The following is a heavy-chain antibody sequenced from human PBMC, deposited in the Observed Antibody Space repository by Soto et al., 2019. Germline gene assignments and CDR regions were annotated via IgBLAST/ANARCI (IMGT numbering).Heavy chain of an antibody. D-gene: IGHD5-12*01. V-gene: IGHV3-33*01. CDR3: ARALFPDVDIYAMDV. Sequence: PGGYLRLSCAATGFTFRDHAMHWVRQAPGKGREWLAIIWNDGSNKFYAGSVQGRFTISRDNSKNTVYLQMNTLSAEDTAVYYCARALFPDVDIYAMDVWGQGNTVTVAS. CDR2: IWNDGSNK. J-gene: IGHJ6*02. CDR1: GFTFRDHA.